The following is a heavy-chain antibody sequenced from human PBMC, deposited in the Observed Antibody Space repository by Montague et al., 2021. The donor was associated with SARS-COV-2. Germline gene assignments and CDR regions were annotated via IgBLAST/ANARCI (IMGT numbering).Heavy chain of an antibody. CDR3: ARAVIYGGYAFAYFDF. D-gene: IGHD5-12*01. V-gene: IGHV4-61*02. Sequence: TLSLTCTVSGGSISSDSYYWSWIRQPAGKGLEWIGRVYTTGSTNYNPSLKSRATISVDTSRNQFSLRLTSVTAADTAMYYCARAVIYGGYAFAYFDFWGQGALVTVSS. J-gene: IGHJ4*02. CDR1: GGSISSDSYY. CDR2: VYTTGST.